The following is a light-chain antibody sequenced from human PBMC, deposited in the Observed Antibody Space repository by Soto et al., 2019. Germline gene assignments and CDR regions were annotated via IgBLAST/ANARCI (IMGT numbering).Light chain of an antibody. CDR2: ATS. V-gene: IGKV1-39*01. CDR3: QQSYRTPYT. Sequence: DIQMAQSPSSLSASVGDRVTISCRASQTISSYLNWYQQKPGKAPNLLIYATSNLLSGVPSRFSGSGSGTDFTLTISSLQPEDFATYYCQQSYRTPYTFGQGTKLEI. J-gene: IGKJ2*01. CDR1: QTISSY.